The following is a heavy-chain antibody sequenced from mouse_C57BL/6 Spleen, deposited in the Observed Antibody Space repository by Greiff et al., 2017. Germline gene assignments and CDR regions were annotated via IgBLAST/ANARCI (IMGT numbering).Heavy chain of an antibody. CDR1: GYTFTDYE. CDR2: IDPETGGT. Sequence: QVQLQQSGAELVRPGASVTLSCKASGYTFTDYEMHWVKQTPVHGLEWIGAIDPETGGTAYNQKFKGKAILTADKSSSTANMELRSLTSEDSAVYYCTGPLYEYDAGFAYWGQGTLVTVSA. CDR3: TGPLYEYDAGFAY. V-gene: IGHV1-15*01. D-gene: IGHD2-4*01. J-gene: IGHJ3*01.